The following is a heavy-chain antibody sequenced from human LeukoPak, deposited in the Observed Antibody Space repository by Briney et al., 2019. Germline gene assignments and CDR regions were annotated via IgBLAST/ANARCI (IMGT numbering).Heavy chain of an antibody. CDR3: AEDIIPTRGCSGGSCYSGSGY. CDR2: ISGDGGST. J-gene: IGHJ4*02. Sequence: PWGPLRLSCAASGFTFDDYAMHWVRQAPGKGLEWVSLISGDGGSTYYADSVKGRFTISRDNSKNSLSLQMNSLRTEDTALYYCAEDIIPTRGCSGGSCYSGSGYWGQGTLVTVFS. CDR1: GFTFDDYA. V-gene: IGHV3-43*02. D-gene: IGHD2-15*01.